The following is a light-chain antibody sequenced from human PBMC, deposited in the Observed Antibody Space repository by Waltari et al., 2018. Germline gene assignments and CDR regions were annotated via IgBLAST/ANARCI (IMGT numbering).Light chain of an antibody. V-gene: IGKV3-15*01. J-gene: IGKJ2*01. CDR3: QQYNDWPYT. Sequence: IVMTQSPVPLSVSPGERAALSCRPSQSVRTNSAWYQQRPGQTPRLLIYGTSTRATEIPARFSGSGSGTEFTLTISSLQSEDFAVYYCQQYNDWPYTFGQGTKLEIK. CDR1: QSVRTN. CDR2: GTS.